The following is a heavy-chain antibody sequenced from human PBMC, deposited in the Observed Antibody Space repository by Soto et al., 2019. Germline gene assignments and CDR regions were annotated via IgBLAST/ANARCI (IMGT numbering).Heavy chain of an antibody. CDR2: MNPNSGNT. Sequence: VSVKVSCKASGYAFTIYDINWVRQATGQGPEWMGWMNPNSGNTGYAQKFQGRVTMTRNTSISTAYMELSSLRSEDTAVYYCASPRNMYYYGSGRPLNGAFDIWGQGTMVTVSS. D-gene: IGHD3-10*01. CDR1: GYAFTIYD. V-gene: IGHV1-8*01. J-gene: IGHJ3*02. CDR3: ASPRNMYYYGSGRPLNGAFDI.